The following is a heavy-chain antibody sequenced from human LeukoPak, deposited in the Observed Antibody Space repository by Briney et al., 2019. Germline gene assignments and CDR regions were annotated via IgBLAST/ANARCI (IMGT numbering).Heavy chain of an antibody. CDR3: AKPLLRLGELSLGY. D-gene: IGHD3-16*01. Sequence: GSLSLSCAASGFPFSSYAMSGVRQAPGKGLEGGSGINGSGGSTYYAESVKGRFTISRDKSKNTLYLQMNSLRAEDTAVYYCAKPLLRLGELSLGYWGQGTLVTVSS. V-gene: IGHV3-23*01. J-gene: IGHJ4*02. CDR2: INGSGGST. CDR1: GFPFSSYA.